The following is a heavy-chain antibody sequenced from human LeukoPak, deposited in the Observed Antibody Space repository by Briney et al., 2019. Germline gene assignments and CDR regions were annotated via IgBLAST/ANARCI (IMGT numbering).Heavy chain of an antibody. D-gene: IGHD3-3*01. CDR3: ARVNDFWSGYPLGY. Sequence: ASVKVSCMASGYTFTSYGISWVRQAPGQGLEWMGWISAYNGNTNYAQKLQGRVTMTTDTSTSTAYMELRSLRSDDTAVYYCARVNDFWSGYPLGYWGQGTLVTVSS. CDR2: ISAYNGNT. CDR1: GYTFTSYG. J-gene: IGHJ4*02. V-gene: IGHV1-18*01.